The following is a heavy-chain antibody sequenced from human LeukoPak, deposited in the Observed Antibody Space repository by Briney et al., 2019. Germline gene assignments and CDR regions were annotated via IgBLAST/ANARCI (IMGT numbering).Heavy chain of an antibody. J-gene: IGHJ4*02. CDR1: GFTFSSYV. Sequence: GGSLRLSCAASGFTFSSYVMHWVRQAPGKGLEWVSAISGSGGSTYYADSVKGRFTISRDNSKNTLYLQMNSLRAEDTAVYYCAKDRVPLAARPLHFDYWGQGTLVTVSS. CDR2: ISGSGGST. D-gene: IGHD6-6*01. V-gene: IGHV3-23*01. CDR3: AKDRVPLAARPLHFDY.